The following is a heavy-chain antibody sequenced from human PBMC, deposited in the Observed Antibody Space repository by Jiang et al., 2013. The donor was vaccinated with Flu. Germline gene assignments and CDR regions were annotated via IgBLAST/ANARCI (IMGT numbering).Heavy chain of an antibody. J-gene: IGHJ3*02. CDR2: SILVTLIP. V-gene: IGHV5-51*01. CDR3: ARPPLDMIDAFDI. Sequence: YWIGWVRQMPGKAWSGWGSSILVTLIPDTARPSQGQVTISADKSISTAYLQWSSLKASDTAMYYCARPPLDMIDAFDIWGQGTMVTVSS. D-gene: IGHD3-22*01. CDR1: YW.